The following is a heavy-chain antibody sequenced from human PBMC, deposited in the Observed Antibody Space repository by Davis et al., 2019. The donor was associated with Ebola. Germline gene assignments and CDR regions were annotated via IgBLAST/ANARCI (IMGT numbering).Heavy chain of an antibody. J-gene: IGHJ4*02. D-gene: IGHD3-22*01. CDR1: GFTFSSSW. Sequence: GESLKISCAASGFTFSSSWIHWVRQAPGKGLVWVARIRSDGSSTIYADSVEGRFTISRDNAKNTLYLQMNSLRDEDTAVYYCAREGYYYDSSGYQYYFDYWGQGTLVTVSS. V-gene: IGHV3-74*01. CDR3: AREGYYYDSSGYQYYFDY. CDR2: IRSDGSST.